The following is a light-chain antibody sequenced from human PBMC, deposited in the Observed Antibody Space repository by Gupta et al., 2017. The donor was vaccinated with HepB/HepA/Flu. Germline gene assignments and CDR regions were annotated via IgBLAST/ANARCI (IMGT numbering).Light chain of an antibody. CDR2: GTS. V-gene: IGKV3-20*01. J-gene: IGKJ3*01. CDR3: QKYGSSSFT. CDR1: QSVSSSY. Sequence: DIVLTQSPGTLSLSPGERATLSCRASQSVSSSYLAWYQQKPGQAPRLLIYGTSSRAAGIPDRFSGSGSGTDFTLTISRLEPEDFAVFYCQKYGSSSFTFGPGTXVDIK.